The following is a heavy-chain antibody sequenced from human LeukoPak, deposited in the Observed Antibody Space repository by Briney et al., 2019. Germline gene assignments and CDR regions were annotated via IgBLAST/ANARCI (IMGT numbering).Heavy chain of an antibody. CDR3: AGRGQRYFRD. V-gene: IGHV4-4*08. CDR2: IYRIGNT. J-gene: IGHJ1*01. Sequence: SETLSLTCSVSGDSISSDYWSWIRQPPGKGLEWIGDIYRIGNTDYDPSLKSRVTISLDTSKNQLSLNPTSVTAADTAVYYCAGRGQRYFRDWGQGTLVTVSS. CDR1: GDSISSDY.